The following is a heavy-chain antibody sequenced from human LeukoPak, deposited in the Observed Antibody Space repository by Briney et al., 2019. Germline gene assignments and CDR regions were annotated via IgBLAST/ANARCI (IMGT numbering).Heavy chain of an antibody. CDR2: IRSKAYGGTT. D-gene: IGHD4-11*01. CDR1: GFTFGDYA. CDR3: TRHSNGEGDHYYYMDV. Sequence: GGSLRLSCTASGFTFGDYAMSRARQAPGEGLEWVGFIRSKAYGGTTEYAASVKGRFTISRDDSKSIDYLQMNSLKTEDTAVYYCTRHSNGEGDHYYYMDVWGKGTTVTVSS. J-gene: IGHJ6*03. V-gene: IGHV3-49*04.